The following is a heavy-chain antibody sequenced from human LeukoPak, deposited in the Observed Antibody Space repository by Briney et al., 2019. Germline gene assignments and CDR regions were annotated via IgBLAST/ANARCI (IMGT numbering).Heavy chain of an antibody. J-gene: IGHJ3*02. D-gene: IGHD3-9*01. V-gene: IGHV3-30*18. CDR2: ILYDGSKK. CDR1: GFTFANYN. CDR3: ANFDGDSQAFHI. Sequence: GGSLRLSCAASGFTFANYNMHWVRQIPGKGLQWVAAILYDGSKKYYAESVKGRFSVYRDNSNYTLYLQMNSLKTEDTALYSCANFDGDSQAFHIWGQGTMVTVSS.